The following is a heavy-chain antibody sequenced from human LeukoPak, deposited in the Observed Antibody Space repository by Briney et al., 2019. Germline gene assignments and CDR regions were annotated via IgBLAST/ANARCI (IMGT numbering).Heavy chain of an antibody. CDR1: GFTFSRSW. CDR3: ARDGEAASGYASGGFDS. Sequence: PGGSLRLSCAASGFTFSRSWMHWVRQAPGEGLAWVSRIKSGESSTTYADSVKGRFTISRDNAKNTVYLQMNSLRVEDTAVYYCARDGEAASGYASGGFDSWGQGTLVTVSS. D-gene: IGHD5-12*01. J-gene: IGHJ4*02. CDR2: IKSGESST. V-gene: IGHV3-74*01.